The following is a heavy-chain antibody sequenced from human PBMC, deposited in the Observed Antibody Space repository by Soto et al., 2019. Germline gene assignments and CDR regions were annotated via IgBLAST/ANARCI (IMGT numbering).Heavy chain of an antibody. D-gene: IGHD6-6*01. CDR1: GGSFSGYY. V-gene: IGHV4-34*01. Sequence: SETLSLTCAVYGGSFSGYYWSWIRQPPGKGLEWTGEINHSGSTNYNPPLKSRVTISVDTSKNQFSLKLSSVTAADTAVYYCARHSSSGLLHDMDVWGKGTTVTVSS. J-gene: IGHJ6*03. CDR3: ARHSSSGLLHDMDV. CDR2: INHSGST.